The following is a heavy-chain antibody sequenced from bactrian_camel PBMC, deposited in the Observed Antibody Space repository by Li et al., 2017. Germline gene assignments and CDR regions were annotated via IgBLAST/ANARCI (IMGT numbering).Heavy chain of an antibody. CDR1: GFTFSSHD. J-gene: IGHJ4*01. CDR2: INPGGGAT. V-gene: IGHV3S33*01. Sequence: HVQLVESGGGLVQPGESLRLSCRASGFTFSSHDMSWVRQAPGKGPEWVSGINPGGGATYYADSVKGRFTISRDNAKNTLYLQMNNLKTEDTAVYYCAAATGLGYSPYFNYWGQGTQVTVS. CDR3: AAATGLGYSPYFNY. D-gene: IGHD5*01.